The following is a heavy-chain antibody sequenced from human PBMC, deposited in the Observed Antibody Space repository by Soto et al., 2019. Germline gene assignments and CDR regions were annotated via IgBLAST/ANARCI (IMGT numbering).Heavy chain of an antibody. V-gene: IGHV1-69*02. J-gene: IGHJ6*02. D-gene: IGHD2-21*02. CDR2: VIPILGVT. Sequence: QVQLVQSGAEMKKPGSSVKVSCRSGGDTFSSYTVSWVRQAPGQGLEWMGRVIPILGVTNYARKFQGRVSITAEKSTSTAYMELRSLRSEDSGVYHCARRRYCGADCYSQYYYGMDVWGQGTTVTVSS. CDR3: ARRRYCGADCYSQYYYGMDV. CDR1: GDTFSSYT.